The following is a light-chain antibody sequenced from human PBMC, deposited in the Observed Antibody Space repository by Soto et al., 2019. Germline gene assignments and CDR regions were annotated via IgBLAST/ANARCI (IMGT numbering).Light chain of an antibody. CDR3: HQYDRSPLT. Sequence: DIVLTQSPGTLSLSPGERATLSCRASQSLSRDYFAWYKQKPGQAPRIVIAGISTSASGVPDRCSGSGSGTDFILTISRLEPEDFAVYFCHQYDRSPLTFGGGTKV. CDR1: QSLSRDY. V-gene: IGKV3-20*01. J-gene: IGKJ4*01. CDR2: GIS.